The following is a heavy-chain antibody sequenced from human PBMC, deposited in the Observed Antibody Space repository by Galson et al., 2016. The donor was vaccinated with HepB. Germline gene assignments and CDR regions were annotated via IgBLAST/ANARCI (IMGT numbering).Heavy chain of an antibody. CDR1: GFTFSSYS. CDR2: ISSASSTI. D-gene: IGHD5-18*01. V-gene: IGHV3-48*02. Sequence: SLRLSCAASGFTFSSYSMNWVRRAPGKGLGWVSYISSASSTIYYADSVKGRFTISRDNAKNSLYLQMNSLRDEDTAVYYCAREKTATIDYWGQGTLVTVSS. CDR3: AREKTATIDY. J-gene: IGHJ4*02.